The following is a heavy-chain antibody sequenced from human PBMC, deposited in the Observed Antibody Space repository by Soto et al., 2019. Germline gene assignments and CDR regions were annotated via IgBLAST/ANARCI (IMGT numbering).Heavy chain of an antibody. J-gene: IGHJ6*02. Sequence: QMQLVQSGPEVKKPGTSVKVSCKASGFTFTSSAVQWVLQARGQRLEWIGWSVVGSGNTNYAQKFQERVTITRDMSTSTAYMELSSLRSEDTAVYYCAADRVVRGVISPGYYYYYYGMDVWGQGTTVTVSS. CDR2: SVVGSGNT. CDR1: GFTFTSSA. D-gene: IGHD3-10*01. CDR3: AADRVVRGVISPGYYYYYYGMDV. V-gene: IGHV1-58*01.